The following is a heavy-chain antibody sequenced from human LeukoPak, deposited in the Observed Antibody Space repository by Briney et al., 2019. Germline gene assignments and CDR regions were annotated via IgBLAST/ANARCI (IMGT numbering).Heavy chain of an antibody. CDR1: GFTFSSYW. V-gene: IGHV3-7*01. J-gene: IGHJ1*01. Sequence: GGSLRLSCAASGFTFSSYWMSWVRQAPGKGLEWVANIKQDGSEKYYVDSVKGRFTISRDNAKNSLYLQMNSLGAEDTAVYYCARIYDAEYFQHWGQGTLVTVSS. CDR2: IKQDGSEK. CDR3: ARIYDAEYFQH. D-gene: IGHD3-16*01.